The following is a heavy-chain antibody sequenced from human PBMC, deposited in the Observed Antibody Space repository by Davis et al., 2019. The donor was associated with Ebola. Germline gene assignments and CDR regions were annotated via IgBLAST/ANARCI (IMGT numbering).Heavy chain of an antibody. J-gene: IGHJ4*02. CDR3: ARTVGTKSSGPRYFDY. CDR1: GYLFSNNYY. Sequence: GESLKISCQTSGYLFSNNYYIAWVRPIPGKGLECMGIIYPADSETTYSPSFQGQVTISTDKSISTAYLQWSSLKTSDTAIYYCARTVGTKSSGPRYFDYWGQGTLVAVSS. V-gene: IGHV5-51*01. CDR2: IYPADSET. D-gene: IGHD6-6*01.